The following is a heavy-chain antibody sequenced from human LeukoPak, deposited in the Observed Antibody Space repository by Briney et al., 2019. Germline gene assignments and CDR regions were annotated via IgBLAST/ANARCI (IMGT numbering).Heavy chain of an antibody. CDR1: GFTFGSYA. Sequence: PGGSLRLSCAASGFTFGSYAMSRVRQAPGKGLEWVSAIIGSGGSPDYAHSVKGRFPISRDNSKNTLYMQMNSLRADDTAVYYCAKEIPYGIVVVQAATDWGQGTLVTVSS. V-gene: IGHV3-23*01. CDR3: AKEIPYGIVVVQAATD. D-gene: IGHD2-2*01. J-gene: IGHJ4*02. CDR2: IIGSGGSP.